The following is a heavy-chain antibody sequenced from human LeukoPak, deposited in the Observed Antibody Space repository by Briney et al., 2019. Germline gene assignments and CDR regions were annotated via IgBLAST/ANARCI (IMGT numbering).Heavy chain of an antibody. CDR2: INHSGST. Sequence: SGTLSLTCAVYGGSFSGYYWSWIRQPPGKGLEWIGEINHSGSTNYNPSLKSRVTISVDTSKNQFSLKLSSVTAADTAVYYCARAPDPRRYYYGSGSYYKAMGFDYWGQGTLVTVSS. CDR1: GGSFSGYY. D-gene: IGHD3-10*01. CDR3: ARAPDPRRYYYGSGSYYKAMGFDY. V-gene: IGHV4-34*01. J-gene: IGHJ4*02.